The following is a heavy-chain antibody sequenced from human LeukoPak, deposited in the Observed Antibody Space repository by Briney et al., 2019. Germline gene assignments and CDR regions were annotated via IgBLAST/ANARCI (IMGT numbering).Heavy chain of an antibody. V-gene: IGHV4-59*08. Sequence: SETLSLTCTVSGGSISGHHWTWIRQPPGTGLEWIGSFYDSGDTNSNPSLKSRVTMSVDMSNNQFSLTMSSVTAADTAMYYCARLLRPGGRTGDAFDMWGQGTMVTVSS. CDR2: FYDSGDT. CDR3: ARLLRPGGRTGDAFDM. J-gene: IGHJ3*02. D-gene: IGHD1-14*01. CDR1: GGSISGHH.